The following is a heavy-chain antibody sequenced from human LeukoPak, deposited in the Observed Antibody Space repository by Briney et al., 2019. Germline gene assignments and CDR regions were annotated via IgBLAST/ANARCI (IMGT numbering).Heavy chain of an antibody. CDR2: IIPILGIA. D-gene: IGHD1-1*01. Sequence: ASVKVSCKASGGTFSSYAISWVRQAPGQGLEWMGRIIPILGIANYAQKFQGRVTITADKSTSTAYMGLSSLRSEDTAVYYCARAAVRAGYEIEYYFDYWGQGTLVTVSS. J-gene: IGHJ4*02. V-gene: IGHV1-69*04. CDR3: ARAAVRAGYEIEYYFDY. CDR1: GGTFSSYA.